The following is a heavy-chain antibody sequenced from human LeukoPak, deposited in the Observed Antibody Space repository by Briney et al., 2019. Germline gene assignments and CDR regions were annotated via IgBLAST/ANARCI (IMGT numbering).Heavy chain of an antibody. CDR1: GGSISRYY. D-gene: IGHD6-13*01. CDR2: IYTSGST. V-gene: IGHV4-4*07. J-gene: IGHJ5*02. Sequence: SETLSLTCPVSGGSISRYYWTWIRQPAGKGLEWIGRIYTSGSTNYNPSLKSRVTMSVDTSKNQFSLRLSSVTAADTAVYYCAKDSAGYNWFDPWGQGTLVTVSS. CDR3: AKDSAGYNWFDP.